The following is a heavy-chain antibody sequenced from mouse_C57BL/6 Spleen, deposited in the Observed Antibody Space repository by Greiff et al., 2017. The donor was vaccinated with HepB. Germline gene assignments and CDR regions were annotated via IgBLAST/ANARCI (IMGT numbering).Heavy chain of an antibody. Sequence: QVQLQQSGPGLVQPSQILSITCTVSGFSLTSYGVHWVRQSPGKGLEWLGVIWSGGSTDYNAAFISRLSISKDNSKSQVFFKMNSLQADDTAIYYCARNWDYDRYFDVWGTGTTVTVSS. CDR3: ARNWDYDRYFDV. J-gene: IGHJ1*03. CDR2: IWSGGST. D-gene: IGHD2-4*01. V-gene: IGHV2-2*01. CDR1: GFSLTSYG.